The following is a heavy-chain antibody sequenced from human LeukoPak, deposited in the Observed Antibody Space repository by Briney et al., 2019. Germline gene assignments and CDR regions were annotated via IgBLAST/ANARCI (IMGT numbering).Heavy chain of an antibody. CDR3: ARDYYGSGSYRFGY. J-gene: IGHJ4*02. D-gene: IGHD3-10*01. CDR2: INPNSGGT. CDR1: GYTFTGYY. Sequence: ASVKVSCKASGYTFTGYYMHWVRRAPGQGLERMGWINPNSGGTNYAQKFQGWVTMTRDTSISTAYMELSRLRSDDTAVYYCARDYYGSGSYRFGYWGQGTLVTVSS. V-gene: IGHV1-2*04.